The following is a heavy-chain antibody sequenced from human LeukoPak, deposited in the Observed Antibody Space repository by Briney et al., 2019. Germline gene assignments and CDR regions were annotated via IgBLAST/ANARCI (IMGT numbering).Heavy chain of an antibody. Sequence: PSETLSLTCAVYGGSFSGYYWSWIRQPPGKGLEWIGEIHHSGSTNYNPSLKSRVTISVDTSKNQFSLKLSSVTAADTAVYYCARELRSGMVFDYWGQGTLVTVSS. V-gene: IGHV4-34*01. CDR3: ARELRSGMVFDY. CDR1: GGSFSGYY. D-gene: IGHD1-26*01. CDR2: IHHSGST. J-gene: IGHJ4*02.